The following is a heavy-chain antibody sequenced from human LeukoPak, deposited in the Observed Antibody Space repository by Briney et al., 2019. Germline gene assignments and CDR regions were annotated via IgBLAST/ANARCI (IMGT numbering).Heavy chain of an antibody. Sequence: GASVKVSCKASGYTFTGYYMHWVRQAPGQGLEWMGWINPNSGGTNYAQKFQGRVTMTRDTSISTAYMELSRLRSDDTAVYYCARGRKGFLEWLLYEYYFDYWGQGTLVTVSS. CDR1: GYTFTGYY. J-gene: IGHJ4*02. CDR3: ARGRKGFLEWLLYEYYFDY. D-gene: IGHD3-3*01. V-gene: IGHV1-2*02. CDR2: INPNSGGT.